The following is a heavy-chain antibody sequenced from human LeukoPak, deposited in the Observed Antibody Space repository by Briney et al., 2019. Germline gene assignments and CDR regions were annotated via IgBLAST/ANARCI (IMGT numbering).Heavy chain of an antibody. Sequence: SETLSLTCTVSGGSISDYYWSWIRQPPGKGLEWIAYINYSGDTDCNPSLKSRVTMSVDTSKNQFSLKLSSVTAADTAVYYCARRRRDNYYDSSGYYYENYFDYWGQGTLVTVSS. CDR2: INYSGDT. CDR3: ARRRRDNYYDSSGYYYENYFDY. D-gene: IGHD3-22*01. J-gene: IGHJ4*02. CDR1: GGSISDYY. V-gene: IGHV4-59*08.